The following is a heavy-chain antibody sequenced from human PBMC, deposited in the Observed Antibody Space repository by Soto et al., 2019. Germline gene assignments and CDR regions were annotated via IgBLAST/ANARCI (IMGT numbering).Heavy chain of an antibody. CDR2: INHSGSS. J-gene: IGHJ4*02. CDR3: ARDRAPRGWSYLDL. V-gene: IGHV4-34*01. Sequence: PSETLSLTCAVYGGSFRGHYWGWIRQPPGKGLEWIGEINHSGSSNYNPSLKSRVSLSADASKNQFSLRLSSVTAADRAMYFCARDRAPRGWSYLDLWGQGTQVNVSS. D-gene: IGHD2-15*01. CDR1: GGSFRGHY.